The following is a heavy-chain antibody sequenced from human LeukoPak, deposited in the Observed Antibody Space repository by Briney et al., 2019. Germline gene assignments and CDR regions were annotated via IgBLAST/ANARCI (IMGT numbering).Heavy chain of an antibody. D-gene: IGHD3-10*01. Sequence: ASVKVSCKASGYTFTSYYMHWVRQAPRPGLEGMGIINPSGCSTSYAQKFQGRVTMTRDTSTSTVYMELSSLRSEDTAVYYCARDSGSLGENWFDPWGQGTLVTVSS. CDR1: GYTFTSYY. V-gene: IGHV1-46*01. CDR3: ARDSGSLGENWFDP. J-gene: IGHJ5*02. CDR2: INPSGCST.